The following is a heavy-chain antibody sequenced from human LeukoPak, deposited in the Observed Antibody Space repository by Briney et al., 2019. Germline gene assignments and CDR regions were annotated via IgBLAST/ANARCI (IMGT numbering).Heavy chain of an antibody. D-gene: IGHD2-15*01. CDR1: GYTFTGYY. CDR3: ARALKRIVVVVAAWLVPLDY. CDR2: INPNSGGT. Sequence: ASVKVSCKASGYTFTGYYMHWVRQAPGQGLEWMGWINPNSGGTNYAQKFQGRVTMTRDTSISTAYMELSRLRSDDTAVYYCARALKRIVVVVAAWLVPLDYWGQGTLVTVSS. V-gene: IGHV1-2*02. J-gene: IGHJ4*02.